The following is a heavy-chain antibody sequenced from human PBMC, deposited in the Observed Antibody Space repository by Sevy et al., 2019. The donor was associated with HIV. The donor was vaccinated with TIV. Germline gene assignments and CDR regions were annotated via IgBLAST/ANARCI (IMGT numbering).Heavy chain of an antibody. Sequence: GGSLRLSCAASGFTFSSYAMSWVRQAPGKGLEWASPFSFGCGKINYADSVKGRFTISRDNSKNTLYLQMHSLRAEDTAVYYCAREGCSKPHDYWGQGTLVTVSS. V-gene: IGHV3-23*01. CDR1: GFTFSSYA. CDR2: FSFGCGKI. CDR3: AREGCSKPHDY. J-gene: IGHJ4*02. D-gene: IGHD3-10*02.